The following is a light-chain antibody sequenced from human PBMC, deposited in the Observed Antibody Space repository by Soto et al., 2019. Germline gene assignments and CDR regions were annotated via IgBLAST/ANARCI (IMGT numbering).Light chain of an antibody. CDR1: QSISTY. CDR2: DAS. J-gene: IGKJ5*01. CDR3: QQYHNWPPIT. Sequence: EIVMTHSPTTLSVSPGGRANLSCRASQSISTYLAWYQVKPGQAPRLLIYDASSRATGVPARFSGSGSETDFTLTISSLKSEDSAVYYCQQYHNWPPITFGQGTRLEIK. V-gene: IGKV3D-15*01.